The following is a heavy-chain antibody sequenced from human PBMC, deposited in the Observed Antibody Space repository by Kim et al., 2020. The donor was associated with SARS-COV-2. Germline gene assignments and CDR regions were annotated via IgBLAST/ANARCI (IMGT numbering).Heavy chain of an antibody. D-gene: IGHD3-22*01. CDR2: IRSKSNNYAT. J-gene: IGHJ4*02. CDR3: TTFDGYGCYGY. V-gene: IGHV3-73*01. CDR1: GFTFSGAA. Sequence: GGSLRLSCAASGFTFSGAAMHWVRQTSEKRLEWLGRIRSKSNNYATSYTASVKGRFTISRDDSKNTAFLQMNSLKTEDTAVYYCTTFDGYGCYGYWGQGTLVTVSS.